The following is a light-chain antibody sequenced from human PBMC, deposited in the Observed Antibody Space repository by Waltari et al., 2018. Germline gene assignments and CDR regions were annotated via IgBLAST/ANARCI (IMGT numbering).Light chain of an antibody. CDR2: EVT. V-gene: IGLV2-8*01. CDR3: SSYAGGSSLM. CDR1: STDVEGSDP. J-gene: IGLJ3*02. Sequence: QSALTQPPSASGSPGQSITIPCTGISTDVEGSDPVSWYHQHPGKAPNLLIYEVTTRPSGVPDRFSGSKSDNTASLAVSGLQAEDEADYYCSSYAGGSSLMFGGGTKLTVL.